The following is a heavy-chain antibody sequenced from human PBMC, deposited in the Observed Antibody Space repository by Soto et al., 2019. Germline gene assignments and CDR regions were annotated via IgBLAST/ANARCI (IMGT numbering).Heavy chain of an antibody. CDR3: AIVRSGWYNYFEY. D-gene: IGHD6-19*01. CDR2: INHSGST. J-gene: IGHJ4*02. CDR1: GGSFSGYY. Sequence: TSETLSLTCAVYGGSFSGYYWSWIRPPPGKGLEWIGEINHSGSTNYNPSLKSRVTISVDTSKNQFSLKLSSVTAADTAVYYCAIVRSGWYNYFEYWGQGTLVTVSS. V-gene: IGHV4-34*01.